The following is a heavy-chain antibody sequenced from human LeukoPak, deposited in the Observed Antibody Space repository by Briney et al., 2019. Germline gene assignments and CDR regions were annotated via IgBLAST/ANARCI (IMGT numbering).Heavy chain of an antibody. CDR1: GFTFSSYW. D-gene: IGHD3-16*01. CDR2: INTDGSST. Sequence: GGSLRLSCAASGFTFSSYWMHWVRHGPGKGLVWVSRINTDGSSTNYADSVKGRFTISRDNAKNTLYLQMNSLRAEDTAVYYCARDRTLGDFFDYWGQGTLVTVSS. CDR3: ARDRTLGDFFDY. J-gene: IGHJ4*02. V-gene: IGHV3-74*01.